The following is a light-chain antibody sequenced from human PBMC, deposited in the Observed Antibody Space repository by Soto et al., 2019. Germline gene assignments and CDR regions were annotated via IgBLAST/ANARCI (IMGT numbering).Light chain of an antibody. V-gene: IGLV2-14*01. J-gene: IGLJ3*02. CDR3: SSFTRSNTWV. CDR2: EVS. Sequence: QSVLTQPASVSGFPGHSITISCTGTNSDVGGYSYVSWFQQHPGKAPKLIIYEVSNRPSGVSIRFSGSKSGNTASLTVSGLQAEDEADYYCSSFTRSNTWVIGGGTKLTVL. CDR1: NSDVGGYSY.